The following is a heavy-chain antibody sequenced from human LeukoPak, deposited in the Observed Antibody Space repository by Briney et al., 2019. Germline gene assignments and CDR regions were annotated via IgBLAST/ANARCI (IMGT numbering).Heavy chain of an antibody. D-gene: IGHD3-16*02. V-gene: IGHV1-18*01. Sequence: ASVKVSCKASGGTFSSYAISWVRQAPGQGLEWMGWISAYNGNTNYAQKLQGRVTMTTDTSTSTAYMELRSLRSDDTAVYYCARDPSYYDYVWGSYRHYYYGMDVWGQGTTVTVSS. CDR2: ISAYNGNT. CDR3: ARDPSYYDYVWGSYRHYYYGMDV. J-gene: IGHJ6*02. CDR1: GGTFSSYA.